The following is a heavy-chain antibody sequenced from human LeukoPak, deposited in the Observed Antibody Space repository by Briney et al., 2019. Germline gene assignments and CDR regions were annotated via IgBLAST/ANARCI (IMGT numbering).Heavy chain of an antibody. D-gene: IGHD2-15*01. CDR1: GGSFSGYY. CDR3: ARDLEAAPDY. J-gene: IGHJ4*02. V-gene: IGHV4-34*01. CDR2: INHSGST. Sequence: SETLSLTCAVYGGSFSGYYWSWIRQPPGKGLEWIGEINHSGSTNYNPSLKSRVTISVDTSKNQFSLKLSSVTAADTAVYYCARDLEAAPDYWGQGTLVTVSS.